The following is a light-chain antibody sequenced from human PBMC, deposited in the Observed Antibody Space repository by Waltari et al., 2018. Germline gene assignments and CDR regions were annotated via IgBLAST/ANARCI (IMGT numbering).Light chain of an antibody. Sequence: EIVMTQSPATLSVSPGERATLSCRASPSVSSNLAWYQQKPGQAPRLLIYGASTRATGIPARFSGRWSGTEFTLTISSLQSEDFAGYYCQQYNNWPPGKTFGQGTKVEIK. J-gene: IGKJ1*01. CDR1: PSVSSN. CDR3: QQYNNWPPGKT. V-gene: IGKV3-15*01. CDR2: GAS.